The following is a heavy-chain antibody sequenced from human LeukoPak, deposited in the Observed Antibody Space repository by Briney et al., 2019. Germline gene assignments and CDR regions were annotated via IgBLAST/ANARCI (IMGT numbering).Heavy chain of an antibody. CDR1: GYTFTSYY. V-gene: IGHV1-18*04. Sequence: ASVKVSCTASGYTFTSYYMHWVRQAPGQGLEWMGWISAYNGNTNYAQKLQGRVTMTTDTSTSTAYMELRSLRSDDTAVYYCAANDYDILTGYRNNWFDPWGQGTLVTVSS. D-gene: IGHD3-9*01. CDR2: ISAYNGNT. CDR3: AANDYDILTGYRNNWFDP. J-gene: IGHJ5*02.